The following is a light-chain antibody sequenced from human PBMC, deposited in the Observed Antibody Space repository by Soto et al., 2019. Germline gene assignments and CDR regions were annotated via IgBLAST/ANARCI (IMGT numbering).Light chain of an antibody. J-gene: IGLJ1*01. V-gene: IGLV1-40*01. Sequence: QSALTQPPSVSGAPGQRVTISCTGSSSNIGAGYDVHWYQQLPGTAPKLLIYGNSNRPSGVPDRFSGSKSGTSASLAITGLQAEDEADYCCQSYDSSLSGLVFGTGTKLT. CDR1: SSNIGAGYD. CDR2: GNS. CDR3: QSYDSSLSGLV.